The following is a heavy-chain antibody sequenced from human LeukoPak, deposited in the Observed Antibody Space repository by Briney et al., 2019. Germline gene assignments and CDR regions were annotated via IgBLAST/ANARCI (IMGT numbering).Heavy chain of an antibody. CDR2: INHSGST. Sequence: PSETLSLTCAVYGGSFSGYYWSWIRQPPGKGLEWIGEINHSGSTNYNPSLKSRVTISVDTSKNQFSLKLSSVAAADTAVYYCARGKSANRGYSYGSRPRAFDIWGQGTMVTVPS. CDR1: GGSFSGYY. D-gene: IGHD5-18*01. V-gene: IGHV4-34*01. CDR3: ARGKSANRGYSYGSRPRAFDI. J-gene: IGHJ3*02.